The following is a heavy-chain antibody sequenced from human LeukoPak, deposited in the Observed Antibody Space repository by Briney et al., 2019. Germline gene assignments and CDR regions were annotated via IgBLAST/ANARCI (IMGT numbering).Heavy chain of an antibody. V-gene: IGHV3-74*01. CDR2: INSDGSST. J-gene: IGHJ4*02. CDR1: GFTFSSYW. Sequence: GGSLRLSCAASGFTFSSYWMHWVRQAPGKGLVWVSRINSDGSSTTYADSVKGRFTISRDNAKNTLYLQMNSLRAEDTAVYYCARESSGWSEDFDYWGQGTLVTVSS. D-gene: IGHD6-19*01. CDR3: ARESSGWSEDFDY.